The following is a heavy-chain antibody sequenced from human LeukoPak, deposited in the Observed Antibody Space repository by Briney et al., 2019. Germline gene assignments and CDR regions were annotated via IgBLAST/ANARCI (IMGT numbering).Heavy chain of an antibody. CDR3: ARVALGFGEYPVNYYYYMDV. J-gene: IGHJ6*03. Sequence: SETLSLTCTVSGGSISSYYWSWIRQPAGKGLEWIGRIYTSGSTNFNPSLKSRVTISVDTSKNQFSLKLSSVTAADTAVYYCARVALGFGEYPVNYYYYMDVWGKGTTVTISS. V-gene: IGHV4-4*07. D-gene: IGHD3-10*01. CDR2: IYTSGST. CDR1: GGSISSYY.